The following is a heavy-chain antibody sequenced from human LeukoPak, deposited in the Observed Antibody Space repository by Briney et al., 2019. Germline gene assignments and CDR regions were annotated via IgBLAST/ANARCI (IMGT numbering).Heavy chain of an antibody. J-gene: IGHJ4*02. CDR3: TKPPTVTPPHCFRF. V-gene: IGHV3-23*01. D-gene: IGHD4-23*01. CDR2: ISLSGAGT. Sequence: GGSLRLSCAGSKFIFSNYAMSWVRQTPGKGLEWVSTISLSGAGTYYADSVKGRFTISRDNSNNILYLQMDSLRAEDTAVYYCTKPPTVTPPHCFRFWGQGTLVTVSS. CDR1: KFIFSNYA.